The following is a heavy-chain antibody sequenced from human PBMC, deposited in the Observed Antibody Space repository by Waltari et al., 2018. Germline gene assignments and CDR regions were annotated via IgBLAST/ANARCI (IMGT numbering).Heavy chain of an antibody. Sequence: QVTLKESGPVLVKPTETLTLTCTVSGFSLSNARMGVSWIRQPPGKALEWLAHIFSNDEKSYSTALKSRLTISKDTSKSQVVLTMTNMDPVDTATYYCARIPSPTGNYGDYVFDYWGQGTLVTVSS. CDR1: GFSLSNARMG. V-gene: IGHV2-26*01. D-gene: IGHD4-17*01. J-gene: IGHJ4*02. CDR3: ARIPSPTGNYGDYVFDY. CDR2: IFSNDEK.